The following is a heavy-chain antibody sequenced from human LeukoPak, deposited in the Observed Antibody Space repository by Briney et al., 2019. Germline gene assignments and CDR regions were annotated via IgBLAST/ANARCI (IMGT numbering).Heavy chain of an antibody. CDR3: TRDVWGNSDY. CDR2: INHDGTIT. V-gene: IGHV3-74*01. Sequence: GSLRLSCAVSGLPFSAYWMSWIRQVPGEGPVWVARINHDGTITHYADSVKGRFTISKDNGKNILYLQITSLRPEDTAVYYCTRDVWGNSDYWGQGTLVTVSS. D-gene: IGHD7-27*01. CDR1: GLPFSAYW. J-gene: IGHJ4*02.